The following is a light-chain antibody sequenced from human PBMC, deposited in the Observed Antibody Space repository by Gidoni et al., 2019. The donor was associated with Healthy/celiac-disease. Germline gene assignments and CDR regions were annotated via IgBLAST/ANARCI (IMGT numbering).Light chain of an antibody. CDR3: LQHNSYPRT. CDR2: AAS. V-gene: IGKV1-17*01. J-gene: IGKJ1*01. CDR1: QGIRTD. Sequence: DIQMTQSPSSLSASVGDRVTITCRASQGIRTDLGWYQQKPGKAPKRLIYAASSLQSGVPSRFSGSGSGTEFTLTISSLQPEDFATYYCLQHNSYPRTFXXXTKVEIK.